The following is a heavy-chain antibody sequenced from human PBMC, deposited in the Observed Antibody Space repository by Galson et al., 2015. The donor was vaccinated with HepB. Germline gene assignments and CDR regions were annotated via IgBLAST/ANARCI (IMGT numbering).Heavy chain of an antibody. CDR1: GGSIISGGYY. D-gene: IGHD2-2*01. Sequence: TVSGGSIISGGYYWSWIRQHPGKGLEWIGEIYHSGSTNYNPSLKSRVTISVDKSKNQFSLKLSSVTAADTAVYYCARGQLLLDYYYYYGMDVWGQGTTVTVSS. CDR2: IYHSGST. V-gene: IGHV4-31*03. CDR3: ARGQLLLDYYYYYGMDV. J-gene: IGHJ6*02.